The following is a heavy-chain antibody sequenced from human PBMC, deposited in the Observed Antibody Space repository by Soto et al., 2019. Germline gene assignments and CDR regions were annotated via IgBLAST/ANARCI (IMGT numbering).Heavy chain of an antibody. V-gene: IGHV3-30-3*01. CDR3: ARDRLYDSNTYYYKYGMDV. CDR1: AFTFRSYA. CDR2: ISYDGTNN. Sequence: GSLRLSCAASAFTFRSYAMYWVRQAPGKGLEWVTVISYDGTNNYYADSVKGRFTVSRDNSKNTLYLQMNSLRAEDTAVYYCARDRLYDSNTYYYKYGMDVCGAGTTLTVYS. D-gene: IGHD3-22*01. J-gene: IGHJ6*04.